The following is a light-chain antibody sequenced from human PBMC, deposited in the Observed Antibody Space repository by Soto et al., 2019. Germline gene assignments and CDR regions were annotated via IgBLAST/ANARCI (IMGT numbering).Light chain of an antibody. CDR3: QQLNGYLELT. Sequence: DIQMTQSPSSLSASVGDRVTITCRASQSISNYLAWYQQKPRKVPNLLIYAAATLQSGVPSRFIGSGSWTDFTLTISRLQPEDVATYYCQQLNGYLELTFGGGTKVDI. CDR1: QSISNY. V-gene: IGKV1-27*01. J-gene: IGKJ4*01. CDR2: AAA.